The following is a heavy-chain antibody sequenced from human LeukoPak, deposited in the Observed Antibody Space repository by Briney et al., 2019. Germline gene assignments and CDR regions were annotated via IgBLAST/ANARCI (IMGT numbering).Heavy chain of an antibody. V-gene: IGHV4-39*01. Sequence: PSETLSLTCTVSGGSISSTSYYWGWIRQPPGEGLEWIGSIYYSGTTYYNPSLKSRVTISLDTSQNQFSLRLTFVTAADTAVYYCASQLGYGSGTYYNKLFDYWGQGTLLTVSS. CDR2: IYYSGTT. J-gene: IGHJ4*02. CDR3: ASQLGYGSGTYYNKLFDY. D-gene: IGHD3-10*01. CDR1: GGSISSTSYY.